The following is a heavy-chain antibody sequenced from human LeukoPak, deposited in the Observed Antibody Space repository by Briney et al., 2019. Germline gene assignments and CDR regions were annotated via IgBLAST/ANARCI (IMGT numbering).Heavy chain of an antibody. CDR1: GGSISSYY. V-gene: IGHV4-59*01. CDR2: IYYRGST. J-gene: IGHJ4*02. Sequence: SETLSLTCTVSGGSISSYYWSWIRQPPGKGLEWIGYIYYRGSTNYNPSLKSRVTMSVDTSNNRFSLKLSSVTAADTALYYCARGGWAALDYWGQGTLVTVSS. CDR3: ARGGWAALDY. D-gene: IGHD2-15*01.